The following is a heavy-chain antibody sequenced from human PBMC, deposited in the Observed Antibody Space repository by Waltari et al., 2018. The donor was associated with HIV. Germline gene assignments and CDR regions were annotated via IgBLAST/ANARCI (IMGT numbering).Heavy chain of an antibody. CDR3: SRGSYDYVRGSLPGDAFEI. D-gene: IGHD3-16*01. CDR2: VNNNGVT. J-gene: IGHJ3*02. Sequence: WGAGVLKPSGNVSLVCAVYGGSFGGYFWTWMPQPPGGGLEWIGEVNNNGVTHYNSSLEGRVVISVDTSKSQVSLKVASVTAADTATYYCSRGSYDYVRGSLPGDAFEIWGRGTPVIVSS. CDR1: GGSFGGYF. V-gene: IGHV4-34*01.